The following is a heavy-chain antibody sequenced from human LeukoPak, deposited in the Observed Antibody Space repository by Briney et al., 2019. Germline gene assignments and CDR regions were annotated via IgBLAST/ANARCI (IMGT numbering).Heavy chain of an antibody. J-gene: IGHJ6*02. CDR1: GYSFTSYW. CDR2: IDPSDSYT. Sequence: GESLKISCKGSGYSFTSYWISWVRRMPGKGLEWMGRIDPSDSYTNYSPSFQGHVTISADKSISTAYLQWSSLKASDTAMYYCARSPRPRYSSYYYYGMDVWGQGTTVTVSS. V-gene: IGHV5-10-1*01. D-gene: IGHD6-13*01. CDR3: ARSPRPRYSSYYYYGMDV.